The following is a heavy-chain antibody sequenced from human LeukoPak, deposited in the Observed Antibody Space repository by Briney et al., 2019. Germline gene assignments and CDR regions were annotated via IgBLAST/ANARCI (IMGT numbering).Heavy chain of an antibody. J-gene: IGHJ4*02. V-gene: IGHV3-30*18. CDR2: ISYDGSNK. D-gene: IGHD4-11*01. Sequence: GGSLRLSCAASGFTFSSYGMHWVRQAPGKGLEWVAVISYDGSNKYYADSVKGRFTISRDNSKNTLYLQMNSLRAEDTAVYYCAKQTTVTRTFDYWGQGTLVTVSS. CDR3: AKQTTVTRTFDY. CDR1: GFTFSSYG.